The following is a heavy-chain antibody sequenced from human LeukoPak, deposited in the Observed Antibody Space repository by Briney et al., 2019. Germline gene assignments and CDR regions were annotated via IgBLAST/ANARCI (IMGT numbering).Heavy chain of an antibody. CDR2: FHNSGTS. V-gene: IGHV4-59*01. J-gene: IGHJ4*02. CDR3: TRGAGWLIDY. Sequence: SSETLSLTCTVSDDSISDYYRGWIRQPPGKGLEWIGYFHNSGTSTYNPSLKSRVTISADTSKNQFSLKLNSLTTADTAVYYCTRGAGWLIDYWGQGILVTVSS. CDR1: DDSISDYY. D-gene: IGHD3-16*01.